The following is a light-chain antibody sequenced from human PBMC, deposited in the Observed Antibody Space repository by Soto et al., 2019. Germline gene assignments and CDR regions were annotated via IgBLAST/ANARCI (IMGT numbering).Light chain of an antibody. CDR3: TSYSSSDIFYV. J-gene: IGLJ1*01. Sequence: QSVLTQPASVSGAPGQSITISGTGTSSDIGGYYYVSWYQHHPGKAPKLLIYQVTNRPSRVSNRFSGSKSGNTASLTVSGLQADDEADYYCTSYSSSDIFYVFGTGTKVTVL. CDR2: QVT. V-gene: IGLV2-14*01. CDR1: SSDIGGYYY.